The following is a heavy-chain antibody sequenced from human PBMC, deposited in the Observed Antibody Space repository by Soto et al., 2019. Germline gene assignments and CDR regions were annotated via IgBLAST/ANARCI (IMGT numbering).Heavy chain of an antibody. V-gene: IGHV1-69*01. CDR2: IIPIVGTA. D-gene: IGHD3-16*02. J-gene: IGHJ3*02. CDR1: GGTFSSYA. Sequence: QVQLVQSGAEVKKPGSSVKVSCKASGGTFSSYAISWVRQAPGQGLEWMGGIIPIVGTANYAQKFQGRVTITADESTSTAYMELSSLRSEDTAVYYCARALYDYVWGSYRYQHTGGNAFDIWGQGTMVTVSS. CDR3: ARALYDYVWGSYRYQHTGGNAFDI.